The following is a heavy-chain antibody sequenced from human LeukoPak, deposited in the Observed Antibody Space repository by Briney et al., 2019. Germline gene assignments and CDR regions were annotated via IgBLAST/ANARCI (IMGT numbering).Heavy chain of an antibody. V-gene: IGHV2-5*01. CDR1: GFSLSTSGVG. J-gene: IGHJ4*02. D-gene: IGHD1-7*01. Sequence: ESGPTLVKPTQTLTLTCTFSGFSLSTSGVGVGWIRQPPGKALEWLALIYWNDDKRYSPSLKTRVTITKDTSKNQVVLTMTNMDPADTATYYCSRRIGYNWNYHENFDYWGQGTLVTVSS. CDR2: IYWNDDK. CDR3: SRRIGYNWNYHENFDY.